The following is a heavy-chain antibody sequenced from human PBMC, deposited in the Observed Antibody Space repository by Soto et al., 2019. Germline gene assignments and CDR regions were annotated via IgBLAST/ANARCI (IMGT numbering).Heavy chain of an antibody. Sequence: GGSLRLSCKGSGYSFTSYWIGWVRQMPGKGLEWMGIIYPGDSDTRYSPSFQGQVTISADKSISTAYLQWSSLKASDTAMYYCARHLRYPYCSSTSCYGGWFDPWGQGTLVTVSS. V-gene: IGHV5-51*01. CDR2: IYPGDSDT. CDR3: ARHLRYPYCSSTSCYGGWFDP. J-gene: IGHJ5*02. CDR1: GYSFTSYW. D-gene: IGHD2-2*01.